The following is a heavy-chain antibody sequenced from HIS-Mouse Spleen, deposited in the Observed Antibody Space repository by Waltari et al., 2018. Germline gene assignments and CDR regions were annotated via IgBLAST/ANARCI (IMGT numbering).Heavy chain of an antibody. D-gene: IGHD6-6*01. Sequence: QVQLVQSGAEVKKPGASVKVSCKASGSTFTVYYMHWVRQAPGQGLEWMGWINPNSGGTNYAQKFQGRVTMTRDTSISTAYMELSRLRSDDTAVYYCARVYSSSWRGFDYWGQGTLVTVSS. CDR1: GSTFTVYY. V-gene: IGHV1-2*02. CDR3: ARVYSSSWRGFDY. CDR2: INPNSGGT. J-gene: IGHJ4*02.